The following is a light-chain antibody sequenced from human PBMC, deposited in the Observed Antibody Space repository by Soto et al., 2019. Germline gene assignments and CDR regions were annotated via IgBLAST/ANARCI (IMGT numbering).Light chain of an antibody. CDR2: INYDGTH. CDR3: QSLGTGIQV. J-gene: IGLJ3*02. CDR1: SGYSAYA. V-gene: IGLV4-69*01. Sequence: QLVLTQSPSASASLGASVKLTCTLSSGYSAYAIAWHQQQSEKGPRFLLKINYDGTHSKGDGLFARFAGSSSGAERHLTISGHQSEDEADYYCQSLGTGIQVFGGGTKLTVL.